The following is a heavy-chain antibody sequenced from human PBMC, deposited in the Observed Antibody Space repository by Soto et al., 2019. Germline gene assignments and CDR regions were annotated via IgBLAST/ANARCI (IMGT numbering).Heavy chain of an antibody. V-gene: IGHV4-59*01. D-gene: IGHD3-3*01. Sequence: KSSETLSLTCTVSGGSISSYYWSWIRQPPGKGLEWIGYIYYSGSTNYNPSLKSRVTISVDTSKNQFSLKLSSVTAADTAVYYCARATGRFLEWLPRAWNYYYYGMDVWGQGTTVTVSS. CDR2: IYYSGST. CDR3: ARATGRFLEWLPRAWNYYYYGMDV. CDR1: GGSISSYY. J-gene: IGHJ6*02.